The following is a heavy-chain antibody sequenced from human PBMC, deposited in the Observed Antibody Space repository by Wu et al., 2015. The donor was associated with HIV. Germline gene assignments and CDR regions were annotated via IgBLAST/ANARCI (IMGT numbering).Heavy chain of an antibody. CDR1: KYTFTDYY. J-gene: IGHJ3*01. CDR3: FLCRNPYWNHDYPYDAFDC. D-gene: IGHD1-1*01. CDR2: IHFHNGGT. V-gene: IGHV1-2*01. Sequence: QVQLVQSGTEVKKPGASVKVSCKASKYTFTDYYVHWVRQAPGQGLEWMGRIHFHNGGTKYAPVFEGRVTRPGNTSVSTAYMELGGLDVRVGTRPFKFLCRNPYWNHDYPYDAFDCLGSQGPWSPSLQ.